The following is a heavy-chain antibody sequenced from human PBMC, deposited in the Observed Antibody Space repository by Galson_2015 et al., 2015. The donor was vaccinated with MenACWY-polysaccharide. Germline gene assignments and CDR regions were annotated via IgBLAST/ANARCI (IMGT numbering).Heavy chain of an antibody. J-gene: IGHJ4*02. CDR3: ARPSSSSGGDY. Sequence: SLRLSCAASGFTVSSNYMGWVRQAPGKGLEWVSVIYSGGSTYYADSVKGRFTISRDNSKNTLYLQMNSLRAEDTAVYYCARPSSSSGGDYWGQGTLVTVSS. D-gene: IGHD6-6*01. CDR2: IYSGGST. CDR1: GFTVSSNY. V-gene: IGHV3-53*01.